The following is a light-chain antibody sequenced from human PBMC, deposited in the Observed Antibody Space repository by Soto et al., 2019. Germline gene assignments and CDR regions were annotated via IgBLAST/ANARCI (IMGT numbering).Light chain of an antibody. CDR3: QQYGSSRT. J-gene: IGKJ1*01. V-gene: IGKV3-20*01. CDR2: GVS. Sequence: DIVLTQSPGTLSLSPGERATLSCRASQSVTNNYLAWYQQKPGQAPRLLIYGVSSRATGIPDRFSGSGSGTDFTLTISRLEPEDFAVYYCQQYGSSRTFGQGTKVEIK. CDR1: QSVTNNY.